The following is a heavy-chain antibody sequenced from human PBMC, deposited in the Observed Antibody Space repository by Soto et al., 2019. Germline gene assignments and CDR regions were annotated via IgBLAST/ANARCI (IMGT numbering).Heavy chain of an antibody. J-gene: IGHJ4*02. Sequence: AGGSLRLSCAASGFAFSGHRMHWVRQAPGKGLEYVAGISGSGASTYYADSVRSRFTISRDKSKNTLYLQINSLRAEDTAVYYCAKTIRGGYSSRWYYFDYVGQGTLVTVSS. V-gene: IGHV3-23*01. CDR3: AKTIRGGYSSRWYYFDY. CDR2: ISGSGAST. D-gene: IGHD6-13*01. CDR1: GFAFSGHR.